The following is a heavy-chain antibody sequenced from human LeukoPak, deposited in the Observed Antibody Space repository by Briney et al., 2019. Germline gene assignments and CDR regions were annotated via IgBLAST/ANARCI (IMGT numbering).Heavy chain of an antibody. V-gene: IGHV4-34*01. CDR2: IKYDGTT. Sequence: ETLSHTCAVSGASFSGYFWNWIRQSPEKGLEWIGEIKYDGTTNYNPSLTSRVTMSIDKATNQFHLKLTSLTAADTAVYYCARGPDYYGDYISWFPDAFHIWGQGTLVSVSP. CDR1: GASFSGYF. J-gene: IGHJ3*02. D-gene: IGHD4-17*01. CDR3: ARGPDYYGDYISWFPDAFHI.